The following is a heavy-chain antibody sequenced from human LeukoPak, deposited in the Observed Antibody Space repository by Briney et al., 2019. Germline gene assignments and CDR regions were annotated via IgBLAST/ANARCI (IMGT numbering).Heavy chain of an antibody. CDR2: ISGSGGRT. V-gene: IGHV3-23*01. CDR3: ARDGGDCSGDSCYVDY. D-gene: IGHD2-15*01. J-gene: IGHJ4*02. Sequence: GGSLRLSCAASGFTFSSYGMSWVRQAPGKGLEWVSGISGSGGRTYFADSVKGRFTISRDNSKNTLYLQMNSLRAEDTALYYCARDGGDCSGDSCYVDYWGQGTLVTVSS. CDR1: GFTFSSYG.